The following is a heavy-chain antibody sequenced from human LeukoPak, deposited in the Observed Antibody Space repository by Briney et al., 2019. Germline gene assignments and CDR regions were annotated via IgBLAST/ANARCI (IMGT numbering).Heavy chain of an antibody. V-gene: IGHV3-21*01. D-gene: IGHD4-17*01. CDR2: ISSSSSYI. CDR1: GLTFSSYS. CDR3: ARYQDYGDFVDY. J-gene: IGHJ4*02. Sequence: GGSLRLSCAASGLTFSSYSMNWVRQAPGKGLEWVSSISSSSSYIYYADSVKGRFTISRDNAKNSLYLQMNSLRAEDTAVYYCARYQDYGDFVDYWGQGTLVTVSS.